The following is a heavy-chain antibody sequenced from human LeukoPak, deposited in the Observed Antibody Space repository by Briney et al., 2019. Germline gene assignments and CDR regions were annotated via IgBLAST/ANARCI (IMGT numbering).Heavy chain of an antibody. CDR2: IIPILGIA. Sequence: SVKVSCKASGGTFSSYAISCVRQAPGQGLEWMGRIIPILGIANYAQKFQGRVTITADKSTSTAYMELSSLRSEDTAVYYCARIVAVAGTGPYDYWGQGTLVTVSS. CDR3: ARIVAVAGTGPYDY. J-gene: IGHJ4*02. V-gene: IGHV1-69*04. D-gene: IGHD6-19*01. CDR1: GGTFSSYA.